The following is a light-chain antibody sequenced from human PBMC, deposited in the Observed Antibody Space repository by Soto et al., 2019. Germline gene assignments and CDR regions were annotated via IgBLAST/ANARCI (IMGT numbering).Light chain of an antibody. CDR3: QRSASAPRT. CDR2: GAS. V-gene: IGKV1-39*01. J-gene: IGKJ1*01. Sequence: DIQMTQSPSSLSASVGDRVTITCRASQSITRYLNWYQQKPGKAPRLLIYGASTLQSGVSSRFSGSGSGTDFTLTMGSLQPEDFATYYCQRSASAPRTFGQGTKVEIK. CDR1: QSITRY.